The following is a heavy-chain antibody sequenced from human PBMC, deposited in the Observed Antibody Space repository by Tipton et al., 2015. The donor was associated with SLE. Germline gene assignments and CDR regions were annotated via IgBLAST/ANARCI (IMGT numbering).Heavy chain of an antibody. J-gene: IGHJ4*02. Sequence: TLSLTCSVSGGSVSSGSYCWNWIRQPAGQGLEWIGRIFNSGTTHYNPSLKGRVSMSVDTSENQFSLELSSVTASDTAVYYCARRYNWNYKDYFDYWGQGTPVTVSS. V-gene: IGHV4-61*02. CDR1: GGSVSSGSYC. D-gene: IGHD1-7*01. CDR2: IFNSGTT. CDR3: ARRYNWNYKDYFDY.